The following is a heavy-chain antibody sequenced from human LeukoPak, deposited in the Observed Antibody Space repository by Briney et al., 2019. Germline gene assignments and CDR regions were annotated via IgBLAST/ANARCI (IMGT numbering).Heavy chain of an antibody. V-gene: IGHV4-38-2*02. CDR3: ARDDLPYYYGSGTGTMFDP. D-gene: IGHD3-10*01. J-gene: IGHJ5*02. CDR2: IYHSGST. CDR1: GYSISSGYY. Sequence: SETLSLTCTVSGYSISSGYYWGWIRQPPGKGLEWIGSIYHSGSTYYNPSLKSRVTISVDTSKNQFSLKLSSVTAADTAVYYCARDDLPYYYGSGTGTMFDPWGQGTLVTVSS.